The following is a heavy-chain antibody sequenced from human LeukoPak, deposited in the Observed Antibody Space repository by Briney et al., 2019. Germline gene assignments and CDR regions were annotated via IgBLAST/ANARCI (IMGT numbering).Heavy chain of an antibody. J-gene: IGHJ4*02. V-gene: IGHV4-34*01. Sequence: SETLSLTCAVYGGSFSGYYWSWIRQPPGKGLEWIGEINHSGSTNYSPSLKSRVTISVDTSKNQFSLKLSSVTAADTAVYYCARGKQLELQADTYYFDYWGQGTLVTVSS. CDR2: INHSGST. CDR1: GGSFSGYY. D-gene: IGHD6-6*01. CDR3: ARGKQLELQADTYYFDY.